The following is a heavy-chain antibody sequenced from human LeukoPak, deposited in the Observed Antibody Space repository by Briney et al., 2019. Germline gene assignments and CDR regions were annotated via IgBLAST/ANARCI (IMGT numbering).Heavy chain of an antibody. CDR1: GGSISSSSYY. CDR2: IYYSGST. CDR3: ARSEMTKLGGYDY. Sequence: PSETLSLTCTVSGGSISSSSYYWGWVRQPPGKGLEWIGSIYYSGSTYYNPSLKSPVTISVATSKNQFSLKLSPVTAADTAVYYCARSEMTKLGGYDYWGQGTLVTVSS. J-gene: IGHJ4*02. D-gene: IGHD3-10*01. V-gene: IGHV4-39*01.